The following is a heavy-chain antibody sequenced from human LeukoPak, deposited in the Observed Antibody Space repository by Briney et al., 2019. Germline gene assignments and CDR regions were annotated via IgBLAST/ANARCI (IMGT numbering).Heavy chain of an antibody. CDR3: ARYYPAYCGGDCSVGYFDY. V-gene: IGHV3-13*01. Sequence: GGSLRLSCAASGFTFSSYDMHWVRQATGKGLEWVSAIGTAGDTYYPGSVKGRFTISRENAKNSLYLQMNSLRAEDTAVYYCARYYPAYCGGDCSVGYFDYWGQGTLVTVSS. D-gene: IGHD2-21*02. CDR2: IGTAGDT. CDR1: GFTFSSYD. J-gene: IGHJ4*02.